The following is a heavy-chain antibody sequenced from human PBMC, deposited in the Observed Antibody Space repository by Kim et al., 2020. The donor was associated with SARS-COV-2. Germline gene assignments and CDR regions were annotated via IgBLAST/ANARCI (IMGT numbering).Heavy chain of an antibody. D-gene: IGHD3-22*01. J-gene: IGHJ4*02. Sequence: SETLSLTCAVSGGSISSSNWWSWVRQPPGKGLEWIGEIYHSGSTNYNPSLKSRVTISVDKSKNQFSLKLSSVTAADTAVYSCAREEGPGYYDSSGYTLGYWGQGTLVTVSS. V-gene: IGHV4-4*02. CDR3: AREEGPGYYDSSGYTLGY. CDR1: GGSISSSNW. CDR2: IYHSGST.